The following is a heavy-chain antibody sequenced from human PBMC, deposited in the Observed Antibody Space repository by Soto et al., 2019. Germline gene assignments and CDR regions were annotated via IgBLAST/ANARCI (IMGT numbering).Heavy chain of an antibody. D-gene: IGHD3-22*01. CDR3: TRHSGLDSSGAYDY. V-gene: IGHV1-3*01. Sequence: ASVKVSCKASGYTFTSYAMHWVRQAPGQRLEWMGWINAGNGNTKYSQKFQGQVTISADKSINTAYLQWSSLKASDTALYYCTRHSGLDSSGAYDYWGQGTLVTVSS. CDR1: GYTFTSYA. CDR2: INAGNGNT. J-gene: IGHJ4*02.